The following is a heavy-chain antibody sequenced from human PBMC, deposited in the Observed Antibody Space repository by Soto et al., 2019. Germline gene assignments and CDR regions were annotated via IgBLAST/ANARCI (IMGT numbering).Heavy chain of an antibody. Sequence: QVQLVQSGAEVKRPGSSVKVSCKASGDTFSFYSINWVRQAPGLGLEWMGRVNPILSMSNYAQRFQGRVTMTADKSMSNAYMELSGLRSEDTAMYYCATSYGSGYRAFDYWGQGALVTVSS. CDR1: GDTFSFYS. D-gene: IGHD3-10*01. CDR2: VNPILSMS. J-gene: IGHJ4*02. V-gene: IGHV1-69*04. CDR3: ATSYGSGYRAFDY.